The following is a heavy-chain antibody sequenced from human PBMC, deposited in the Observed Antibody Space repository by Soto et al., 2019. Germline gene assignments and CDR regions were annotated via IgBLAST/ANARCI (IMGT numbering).Heavy chain of an antibody. J-gene: IGHJ4*02. D-gene: IGHD6-13*01. Sequence: QVQLVESGGGVVQPGRSLRLSCAASGFTFSSYAVHWVRQAPGKGLEWVAVISYDGSNKYYADSVKGRFTISRDNSKNTLYLQMNSLRAEDTAVYYCASTGALAAAKYWGQGTLVTVSS. CDR3: ASTGALAAAKY. V-gene: IGHV3-30-3*01. CDR1: GFTFSSYA. CDR2: ISYDGSNK.